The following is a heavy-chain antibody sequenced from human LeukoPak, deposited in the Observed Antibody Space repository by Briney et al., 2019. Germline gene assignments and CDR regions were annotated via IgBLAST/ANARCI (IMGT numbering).Heavy chain of an antibody. D-gene: IGHD2-2*01. J-gene: IGHJ6*03. CDR3: ARLAGWCSSTSCYSYYYYMDV. Sequence: ASETLSLTCTVSGGSISSSSYYWGWIRQPPGKGLEWIGSIYYSGSTYYNPSLKSRVTMSVDTSKNQFSLKLSSVTAADTAVYYCARLAGWCSSTSCYSYYYYMDVWGKGTTVTVSS. CDR2: IYYSGST. CDR1: GGSISSSSYY. V-gene: IGHV4-39*07.